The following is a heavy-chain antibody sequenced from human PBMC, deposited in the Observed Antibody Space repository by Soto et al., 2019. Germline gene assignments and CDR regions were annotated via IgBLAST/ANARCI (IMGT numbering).Heavy chain of an antibody. J-gene: IGHJ4*02. Sequence: VGSLRLSCAGSGFTFRWFGMNWVRQAPGKGLEWVARISNDGSNEYYADSVKGRFTISRDNSKNTLYLQMDSLRAEDTAVYYCAKGEVRGIIPSYFDYWGLGTLVTVSS. V-gene: IGHV3-30*18. D-gene: IGHD3-10*01. CDR3: AKGEVRGIIPSYFDY. CDR2: ISNDGSNE. CDR1: GFTFRWFG.